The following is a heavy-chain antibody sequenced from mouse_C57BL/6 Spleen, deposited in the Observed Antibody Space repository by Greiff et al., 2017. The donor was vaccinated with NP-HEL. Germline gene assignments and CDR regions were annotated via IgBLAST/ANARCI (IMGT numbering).Heavy chain of an antibody. J-gene: IGHJ1*03. CDR2: ISDGGSYT. D-gene: IGHD1-1*01. Sequence: EVNVVESGGGLVKPGGSLKLSCAASGFSFSSYAMSWVRQTPEKRLEWVATISDGGSYTYYPDNVKGRFTISRDNAKNNLYLQMSHLKSEDTAMYYCASGGSSYMYFDVWGTGTTVTVSS. V-gene: IGHV5-4*03. CDR3: ASGGSSYMYFDV. CDR1: GFSFSSYA.